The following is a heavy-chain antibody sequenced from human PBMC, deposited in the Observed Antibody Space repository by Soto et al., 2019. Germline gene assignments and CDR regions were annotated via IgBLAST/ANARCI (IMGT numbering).Heavy chain of an antibody. CDR3: ASKSYSSSWYGSLLKYYYYGMDV. Sequence: ASLKVSCKASGGTFSSYAISWVRQAPGQGLEWMGGIIPIFGTANYAQKFQGRVTITADESTSTAYMELSSLRSEDTAVYYCASKSYSSSWYGSLLKYYYYGMDVWGQGTTVTVSS. D-gene: IGHD6-13*01. CDR2: IIPIFGTA. CDR1: GGTFSSYA. V-gene: IGHV1-69*13. J-gene: IGHJ6*02.